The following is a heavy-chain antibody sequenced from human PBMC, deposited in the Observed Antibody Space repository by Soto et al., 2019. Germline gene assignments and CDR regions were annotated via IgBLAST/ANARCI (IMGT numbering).Heavy chain of an antibody. J-gene: IGHJ6*02. Sequence: PGGSLRLSCAASGFTFSNAWMNWVRQAPGKGLEWVGRIKSKTDGGTTDYAAPVKGRFTISRDDSKNTLYLQMNSLKTEDTAVYYCTTGSSSALHYYYGMDVWGQGTTVTVSS. CDR2: IKSKTDGGTT. V-gene: IGHV3-15*07. CDR1: GFTFSNAW. D-gene: IGHD6-6*01. CDR3: TTGSSSALHYYYGMDV.